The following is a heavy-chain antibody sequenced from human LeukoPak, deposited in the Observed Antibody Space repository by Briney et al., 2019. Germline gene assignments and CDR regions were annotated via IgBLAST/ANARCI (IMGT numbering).Heavy chain of an antibody. V-gene: IGHV3-7*01. J-gene: IGHJ1*01. D-gene: IGHD1-26*01. CDR2: IKEDGSER. CDR3: ARGPYSGSYYGRYFQH. CDR1: AFIFSGHW. Sequence: PGGSLRLSCEGSAFIFSGHWMNWVRQTPGKGLEWVASIKEDGSERQYVDSVKGRFTISRDNAKNSLYLQMNSLRAEDTAVYYCARGPYSGSYYGRYFQHWGQGTLVTVSS.